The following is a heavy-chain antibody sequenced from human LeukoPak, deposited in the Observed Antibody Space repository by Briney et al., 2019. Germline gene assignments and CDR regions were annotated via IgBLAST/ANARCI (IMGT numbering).Heavy chain of an antibody. J-gene: IGHJ6*03. CDR2: IISFFDTT. D-gene: IGHD1-26*01. V-gene: IGHV1-69*01. CDR3: ARIIAGATGVYYMDI. CDR1: GRSFNNYA. Sequence: GSSVNVSYKVSGRSFNNYAIAWVRQAPGQGLEWMGGIISFFDTTDFAQRFQGRVTISADESSSTVYMKLSSLRSEDTAIYYCARIIAGATGVYYMDIWGKGTSVTVSS.